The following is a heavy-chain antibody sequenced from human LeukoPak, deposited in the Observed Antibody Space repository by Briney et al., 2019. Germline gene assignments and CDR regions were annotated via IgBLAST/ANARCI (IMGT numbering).Heavy chain of an antibody. V-gene: IGHV4-59*01. CDR1: GGSISSYY. CDR2: IYYSGST. D-gene: IGHD5-24*01. Sequence: PSETLSLTCTVSGGSISSYYWSWIRQPPGKGLEWIGYIYYSGSTNYNPSLKSRVTISVDTSKNQFSLKLSSVTAADTAVYYCAREGMATTKPIDYWGQGTLVTVSS. J-gene: IGHJ4*02. CDR3: AREGMATTKPIDY.